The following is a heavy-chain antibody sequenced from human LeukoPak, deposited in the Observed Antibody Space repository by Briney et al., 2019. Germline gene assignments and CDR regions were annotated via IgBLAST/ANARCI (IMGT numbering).Heavy chain of an antibody. V-gene: IGHV4-38-2*01. CDR3: AIGTIFGVVAAAY. J-gene: IGHJ4*02. CDR2: IYHSGST. Sequence: SETLSLTCAVSGYSISSGYYWGWIRQPPGKGLEWIGSIYHSGSTYYNPSLESRVTISVDTSKNQFSLKLSSVTAADTAVYYCAIGTIFGVVAAAYWGQGTLVTVSS. D-gene: IGHD3-3*01. CDR1: GYSISSGYY.